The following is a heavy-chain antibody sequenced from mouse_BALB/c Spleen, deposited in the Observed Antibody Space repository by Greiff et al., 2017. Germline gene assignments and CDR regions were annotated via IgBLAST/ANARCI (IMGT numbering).Heavy chain of an antibody. CDR1: GYSITSGYY. D-gene: IGHD2-14*01. V-gene: IGHV3-6*02. Sequence: EVKLQESGPGLVKPSQSLSLTCSVTGYSITSGYYWNWIRQFPGNKLEWMGYISYDGSNNYNPSLKNRISITRDTSKNQFFLKLNSVTTEDTATYYCARDRYVYAMDYWGQGTSVTVSS. CDR3: ARDRYVYAMDY. CDR2: ISYDGSN. J-gene: IGHJ4*01.